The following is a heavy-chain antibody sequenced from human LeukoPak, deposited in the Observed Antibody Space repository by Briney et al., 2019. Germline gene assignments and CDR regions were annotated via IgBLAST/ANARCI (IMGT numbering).Heavy chain of an antibody. CDR1: GYTFTSYG. CDR3: ARVSLPTAYDFWSGYYPLPPLDY. D-gene: IGHD3-3*01. J-gene: IGHJ4*02. V-gene: IGHV1-18*01. Sequence: GASVKVSCKASGYTFTSYGISWVRQAPGQGLEWMGWISAYNGNTNYAQKLQGRVTMTTDTSTSTAYMELRSLRSDDTAVYYCARVSLPTAYDFWSGYYPLPPLDYWGQGTLVTVSS. CDR2: ISAYNGNT.